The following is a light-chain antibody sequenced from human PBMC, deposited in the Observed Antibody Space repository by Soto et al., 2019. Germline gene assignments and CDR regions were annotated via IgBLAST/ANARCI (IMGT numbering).Light chain of an antibody. V-gene: IGLV2-8*01. CDR2: EVT. Sequence: QSALTQPPSASGSPGQSITISCTGTSSDVGNYNYVSWYQQHPGKVPKLMIYEVTKRPSGVPDRFSGSKSGNTASLTVSGLQDEDEADYYCSSYAGSDNFVFGGGTKLTVL. CDR1: SSDVGNYNY. CDR3: SSYAGSDNFV. J-gene: IGLJ3*02.